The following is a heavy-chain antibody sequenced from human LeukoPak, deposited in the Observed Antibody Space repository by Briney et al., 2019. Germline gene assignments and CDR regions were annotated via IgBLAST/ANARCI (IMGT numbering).Heavy chain of an antibody. CDR3: TRDALYGDPSYYYMDV. Sequence: GGSLRLSCAASGFTFNGFWMSWVRQAPGKGLEWVANIKQDGSDIYYLGSVRGRFTISRDNAMNSLYLQMISRRAEDTAVYYCTRDALYGDPSYYYMDVWGKGTTVTVSS. CDR2: IKQDGSDI. D-gene: IGHD4-17*01. CDR1: GFTFNGFW. J-gene: IGHJ6*03. V-gene: IGHV3-7*01.